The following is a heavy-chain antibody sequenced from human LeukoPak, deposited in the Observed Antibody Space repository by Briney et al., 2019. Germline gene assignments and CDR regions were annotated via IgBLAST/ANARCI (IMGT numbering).Heavy chain of an antibody. D-gene: IGHD4-11*01. V-gene: IGHV4-34*01. CDR1: GGSFSGYH. CDR3: ASVTVTRGMDV. J-gene: IGHJ6*02. Sequence: SETLSLTCAVYGGSFSGYHWSWIRQPPGKGLEWIGEINHSGSTNYNPSLKSRVTISVDTSKNQFSLKLSSVTAADTAVYYCASVTVTRGMDVWGQGTTVTVSS. CDR2: INHSGST.